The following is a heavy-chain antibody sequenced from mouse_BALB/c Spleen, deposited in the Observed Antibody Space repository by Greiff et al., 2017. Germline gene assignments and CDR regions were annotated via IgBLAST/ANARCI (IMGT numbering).Heavy chain of an antibody. CDR3: ARYPSTDYYAMDY. CDR1: GDSITSGY. V-gene: IGHV3-8*02. Sequence: EVQLQESGPSLVKPSQTLSLTCSVTGDSITSGYWNWIRKFPGNKLEYMGYISYSGSTYYNPSLKSRISITRDTSKNQYYLQLNSVTTEDTATYYCARYPSTDYYAMDYWGQGTSVTVSS. J-gene: IGHJ4*01. D-gene: IGHD4-1*02. CDR2: ISYSGST.